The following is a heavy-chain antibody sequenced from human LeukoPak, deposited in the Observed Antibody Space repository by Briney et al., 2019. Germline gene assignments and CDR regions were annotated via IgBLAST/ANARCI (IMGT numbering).Heavy chain of an antibody. V-gene: IGHV4-30-4*01. Sequence: PSQTLSLTCTVSGGSISSGDYYWSWIRQPPGKGLEWIGYIYYSGSTYYNPSLKSRVTISVDTSKNQFSLQLTSVTAADTAMYFCARRFRTSATLHHDAYDIWGQGTEVTVSS. CDR3: ARRFRTSATLHHDAYDI. D-gene: IGHD3-3*01. CDR1: GGSISSGDYY. J-gene: IGHJ3*02. CDR2: IYYSGST.